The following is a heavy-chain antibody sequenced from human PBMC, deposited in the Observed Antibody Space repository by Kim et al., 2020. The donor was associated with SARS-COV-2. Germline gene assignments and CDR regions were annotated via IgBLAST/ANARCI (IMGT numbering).Heavy chain of an antibody. CDR2: INQSGST. V-gene: IGHV4-34*01. J-gene: IGHJ4*02. Sequence: SETLSLTCAVYGGSFSGYFWNWVRQSPGKGLEWIGEINQSGSTNYNPSLKSRVTISLDTSKNQFSLKLTSVTAADTAIYYCARDRGFAYWGQGSRVTVSS. D-gene: IGHD3-10*01. CDR3: ARDRGFAY. CDR1: GGSFSGYF.